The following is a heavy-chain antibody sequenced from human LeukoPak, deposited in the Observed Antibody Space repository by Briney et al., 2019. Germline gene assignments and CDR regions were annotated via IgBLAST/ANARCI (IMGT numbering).Heavy chain of an antibody. V-gene: IGHV3-23*01. D-gene: IGHD1-26*01. CDR2: ISGSGGST. Sequence: TGGSLRLSCAASGFTFSSYAMSWVRQAPGKGLEWVSAISGSGGSTYYADSVKGRFTISRDNSKNTLYLQMNSLRAEDTAVYYCAKPTLYSGSAPFDYWGQGTLVTVSS. CDR1: GFTFSSYA. J-gene: IGHJ4*02. CDR3: AKPTLYSGSAPFDY.